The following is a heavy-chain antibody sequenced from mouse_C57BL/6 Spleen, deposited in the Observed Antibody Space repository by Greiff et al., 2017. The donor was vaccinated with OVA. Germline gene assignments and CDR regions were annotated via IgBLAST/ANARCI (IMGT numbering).Heavy chain of an antibody. Sequence: QVQLQQSGPELVKPGASVKISCKASGYAFSSSWMNWVKQRPGKGLEWIGRIYPGDGDTNYNGKFKGKATLTADKSSSTAYMQLSSLTSEDSAVYYCARNYGSTLDYWGQGTTLTVSS. V-gene: IGHV1-82*01. J-gene: IGHJ2*01. CDR2: IYPGDGDT. CDR3: ARNYGSTLDY. D-gene: IGHD1-1*01. CDR1: GYAFSSSW.